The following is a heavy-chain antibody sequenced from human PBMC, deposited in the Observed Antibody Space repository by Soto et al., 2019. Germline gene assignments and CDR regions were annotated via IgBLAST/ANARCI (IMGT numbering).Heavy chain of an antibody. Sequence: SETLSLTCTVSGASISSYYWSWIRQPPGKGLEWIGEINHSGSTNYNPSLKSRVTISVDTSKNQFSLKLTSVTAADTAVYYCARDKITGLFDYWGQGTLVTVSS. V-gene: IGHV4-34*01. CDR3: ARDKITGLFDY. CDR2: INHSGST. CDR1: GASISSYY. D-gene: IGHD2-8*02. J-gene: IGHJ4*02.